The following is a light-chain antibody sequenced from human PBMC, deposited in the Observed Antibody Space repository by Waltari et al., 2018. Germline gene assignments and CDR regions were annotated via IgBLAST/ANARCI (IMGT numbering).Light chain of an antibody. CDR3: NSRDISGNHWV. J-gene: IGLJ3*02. CDR1: SLRQIF. Sequence: SSELTQDPAVSVALGQTVRITCQGDSLRQIFASWYQQKPGQAPVLVVFGVGNRPSGIPDRFSGSNSGNTAFLTITGAQADDEADYYCNSRDISGNHWVFGGGTRLTVL. CDR2: GVG. V-gene: IGLV3-19*01.